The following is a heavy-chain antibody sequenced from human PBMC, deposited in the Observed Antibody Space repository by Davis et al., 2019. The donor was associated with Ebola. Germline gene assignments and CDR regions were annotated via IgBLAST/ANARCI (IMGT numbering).Heavy chain of an antibody. D-gene: IGHD5-24*01. CDR1: GGSISSSSYY. Sequence: SETLSLTCTVSGGSISSSSYYWGWIRQPPGKGLEWIGEINHSGNTNYNPSLKSRVTISVDTSKNQFSLKLSSVTAADTAVYYCARDSGWLQSTYFDYWGQGTLVTVSS. CDR3: ARDSGWLQSTYFDY. CDR2: INHSGNT. V-gene: IGHV4-39*07. J-gene: IGHJ4*02.